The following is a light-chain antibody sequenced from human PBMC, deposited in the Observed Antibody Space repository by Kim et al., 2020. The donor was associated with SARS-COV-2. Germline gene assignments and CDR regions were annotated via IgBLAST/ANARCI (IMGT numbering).Light chain of an antibody. CDR1: SSAVGSYNR. CDR3: SSYTSSSTFA. V-gene: IGLV2-18*02. CDR2: EVS. Sequence: GQSVTISFTGTSSAVGSYNRVSWYQQPPGTAPKLMIYEVSNRPSGVPDRFSGSKSGNTASLTISGLQAEDEADYYCSSYTSSSTFAFGGGTQLTVL. J-gene: IGLJ2*01.